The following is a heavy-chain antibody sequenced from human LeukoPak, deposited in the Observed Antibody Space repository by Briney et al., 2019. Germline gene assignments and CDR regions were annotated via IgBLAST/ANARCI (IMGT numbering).Heavy chain of an antibody. CDR3: ARGDSTRSYNDY. D-gene: IGHD2-2*01. Sequence: GGSLRLSCAASGFTFSRHGMHWAPQAPGKALVEVGVIWYDGSNKYYADSVKGRFTISRDSSKNTLYLQMNSLRAEDTAVYYCARGDSTRSYNDYWGQGTLVTVSS. J-gene: IGHJ4*02. V-gene: IGHV3-33*01. CDR1: GFTFSRHG. CDR2: IWYDGSNK.